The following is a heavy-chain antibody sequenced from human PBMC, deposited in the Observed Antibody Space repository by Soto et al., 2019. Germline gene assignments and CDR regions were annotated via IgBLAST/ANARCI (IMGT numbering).Heavy chain of an antibody. Sequence: ASVKVSCKASGYSFTTSGITWVRQAPGQGLEWMGWISAYNGNTNYAQKLQDRVTLTTDTSTSTAYMELRSLRSDDTAVYYCARRLYGDYDYWGQGTLVTVSS. J-gene: IGHJ4*02. CDR2: ISAYNGNT. V-gene: IGHV1-18*01. CDR3: ARRLYGDYDY. D-gene: IGHD4-17*01. CDR1: GYSFTTSG.